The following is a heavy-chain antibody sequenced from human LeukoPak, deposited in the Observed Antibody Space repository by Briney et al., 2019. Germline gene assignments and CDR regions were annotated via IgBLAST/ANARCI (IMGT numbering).Heavy chain of an antibody. CDR2: MNPNSGNT. J-gene: IGHJ4*02. V-gene: IGHV1-8*01. CDR1: GYTFTSYD. D-gene: IGHD1-26*01. CDR3: ALLSGSSYYFDY. Sequence: GASVKVSCEASGYTFTSYDINWVRQATGQGLEWMGWMNPNSGNTGYAQKFQGRVTITRNTSISTAYMELSSLRSEDTAVYYCALLSGSSYYFDYWGQGTLVTVSS.